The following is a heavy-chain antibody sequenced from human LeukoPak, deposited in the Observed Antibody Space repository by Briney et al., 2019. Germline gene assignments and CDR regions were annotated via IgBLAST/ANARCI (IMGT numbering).Heavy chain of an antibody. J-gene: IGHJ1*01. V-gene: IGHV3-33*08. CDR3: GSASLHSSSLLHEYVQH. CDR2: ISYDGSNK. D-gene: IGHD6-13*01. CDR1: GLTFSSYG. Sequence: GRSLRLSCAASGLTFSSYGMHWVCQAPGKGLEWVAVISYDGSNKYYADSVKGRFTISRDNSKNTLYLQMNSLRAEDTAVYYCGSASLHSSSLLHEYVQHWGQGTLVTVSS.